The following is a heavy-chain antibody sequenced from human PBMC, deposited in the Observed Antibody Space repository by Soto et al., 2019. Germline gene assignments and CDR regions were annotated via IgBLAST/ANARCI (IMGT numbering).Heavy chain of an antibody. CDR1: GGSISSYY. J-gene: IGHJ3*02. CDR2: IYYSGST. D-gene: IGHD5-12*01. Sequence: SDTLSLTSTVSGGSISSYYWSWIRQPPGKGLEWIGYIYYSGSTNYNPSLQSRVTISVDTSKTQFSLKLSSVTAADTAVYYCAREVGDGYNYGAEAAGDISGPGT. V-gene: IGHV4-59*01. CDR3: AREVGDGYNYGAEAAGDI.